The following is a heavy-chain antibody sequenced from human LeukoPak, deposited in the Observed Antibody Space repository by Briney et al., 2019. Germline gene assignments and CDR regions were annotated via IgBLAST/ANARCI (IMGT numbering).Heavy chain of an antibody. D-gene: IGHD3-9*01. CDR3: ARALRYFDWLSTSPEYNWFDP. CDR1: GFTFSSYE. CDR2: ISSSSSTI. J-gene: IGHJ5*02. Sequence: GGSLRLSCAASGFTFSSYEMNWVRQAPGKGLEWVSYISSSSSTIYYADSVKGRFTISRDNAKNSLYLQMNSLRAEDTAVYYCARALRYFDWLSTSPEYNWFDPWGQGTLVTVSS. V-gene: IGHV3-48*01.